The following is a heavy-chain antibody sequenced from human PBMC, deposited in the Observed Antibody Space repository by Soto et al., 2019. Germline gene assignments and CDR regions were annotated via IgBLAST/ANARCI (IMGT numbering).Heavy chain of an antibody. D-gene: IGHD6-19*01. J-gene: IGHJ6*02. CDR2: INPNSGGT. CDR3: ARDQGGSSGPKGGYYGMDV. V-gene: IGHV1-2*04. Sequence: ASVKVSCKASGYTFTGYYMHWLRQSPGQGLEWMGWINPNSGGTNYAQKFQGWVTMTRDTSISTAYMELSRLRSDDTAVYYCARDQGGSSGPKGGYYGMDVWGQGTTVTVSS. CDR1: GYTFTGYY.